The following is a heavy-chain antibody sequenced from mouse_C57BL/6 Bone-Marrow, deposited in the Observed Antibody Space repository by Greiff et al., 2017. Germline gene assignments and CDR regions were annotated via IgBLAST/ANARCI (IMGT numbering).Heavy chain of an antibody. Sequence: EVMLVESGPGLAKPSQTLSLTCSVTGYSITSDYWNWIRKFPGNKLEYMGYISYSGSTYYNPSLKSRMSITRDTSKNQYYLQLNSVTTEDTATYYCARRGYYGSSFGGYAMDYWGQGTSVTVSS. CDR1: GYSITSDY. V-gene: IGHV3-8*01. CDR2: ISYSGST. CDR3: ARRGYYGSSFGGYAMDY. J-gene: IGHJ4*01. D-gene: IGHD1-1*01.